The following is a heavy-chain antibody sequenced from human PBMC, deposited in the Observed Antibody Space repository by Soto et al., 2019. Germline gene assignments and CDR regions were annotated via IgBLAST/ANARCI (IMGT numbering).Heavy chain of an antibody. J-gene: IGHJ4*02. Sequence: ASVKVSCKASGYTFTSYGISWVRQAPGQGLEWMGWISAYNGNTNYAQKPQGRVTVTTDTSTSTAYMELRSLRSDDTAVYYCARFFITGTTLYYFDYWGQGTLVTVSS. V-gene: IGHV1-18*01. CDR3: ARFFITGTTLYYFDY. D-gene: IGHD1-7*01. CDR2: ISAYNGNT. CDR1: GYTFTSYG.